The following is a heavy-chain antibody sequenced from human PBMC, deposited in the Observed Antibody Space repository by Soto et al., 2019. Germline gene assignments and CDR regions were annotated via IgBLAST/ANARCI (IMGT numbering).Heavy chain of an antibody. V-gene: IGHV1-46*01. CDR3: ARWDGDFVVNWFDS. CDR2: IHPSGGST. J-gene: IGHJ5*01. Sequence: QVRLMQSGAEVKKPGASVKVSCTASGYTFTSHYMNWLRQAPGQGLEWIGIIHPSGGSTNYAQKFQGRVTITRDTSTSTVYMELTGLGSEDTAVYYCARWDGDFVVNWFDSWGQGTLVTVSA. D-gene: IGHD3-10*01. CDR1: GYTFTSHY.